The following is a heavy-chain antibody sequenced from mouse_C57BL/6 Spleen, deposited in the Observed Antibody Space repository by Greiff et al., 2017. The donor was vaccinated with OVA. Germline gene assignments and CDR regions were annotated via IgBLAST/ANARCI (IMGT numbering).Heavy chain of an antibody. Sequence: EVKLVESGGGLVKPGGSLKLSCAASGFTFSDYGMHWVRQAPEKGLEWVAYISSGGSTIYYADTVKGRFTISRDNAKNTLFMQMPSLRSEDTAMYYCARPDYSNECAYWGQGTLVTVSA. V-gene: IGHV5-17*01. CDR3: ARPDYSNECAY. J-gene: IGHJ3*01. D-gene: IGHD2-5*01. CDR2: ISSGGSTI. CDR1: GFTFSDYG.